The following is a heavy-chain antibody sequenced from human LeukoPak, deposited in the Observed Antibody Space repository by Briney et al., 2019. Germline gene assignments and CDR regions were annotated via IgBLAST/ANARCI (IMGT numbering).Heavy chain of an antibody. CDR2: IAYDGSRA. D-gene: IGHD1-14*01. V-gene: IGHV3-33*01. Sequence: PGGPLRLSCAGSGSTFGGYGMHWFRQTPGKGLEWVAVIAYDGSRAFYADSVKGRFTISRDNSKNTMSVQMDDLRAEDTAVYYCTRYNNDHFDYWGQGTLVTVSS. CDR3: TRYNNDHFDY. J-gene: IGHJ4*02. CDR1: GSTFGGYG.